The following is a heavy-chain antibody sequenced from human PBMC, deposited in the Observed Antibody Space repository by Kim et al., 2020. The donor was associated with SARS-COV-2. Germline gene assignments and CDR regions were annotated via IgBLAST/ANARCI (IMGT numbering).Heavy chain of an antibody. V-gene: IGHV1-18*01. J-gene: IGHJ6*02. CDR3: ARVYCSSTSCQRVTLYYGMDV. D-gene: IGHD2-2*01. CDR1: GYTFTSYG. CDR2: ISAYNGNT. Sequence: ASVKVSCKASGYTFTSYGISWVRQAPGQGLEWMGWISAYNGNTNYAQKLQGRVTMTTDTSTSTAYMELRSLRSDDTAVYYCARVYCSSTSCQRVTLYYGMDVWGQGTTVTVSS.